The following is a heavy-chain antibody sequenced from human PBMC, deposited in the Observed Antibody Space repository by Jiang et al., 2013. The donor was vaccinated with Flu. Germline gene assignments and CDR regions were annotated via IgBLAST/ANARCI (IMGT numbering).Heavy chain of an antibody. CDR2: LNTGHGNT. D-gene: IGHD1-20*01. J-gene: IGHJ4*02. CDR1: GYSFTTYT. V-gene: IGHV1-3*04. Sequence: GAEVKMPGASVKISCKASGYSFTTYTMHWVRQAPGQRLEWLGWLNTGHGNTKYSQKFQGRVTFTRDTSATTAYMDLSGLTSEDTAVYYCARDLTGNPDYWGQGSLITVSS. CDR3: ARDLTGNPDY.